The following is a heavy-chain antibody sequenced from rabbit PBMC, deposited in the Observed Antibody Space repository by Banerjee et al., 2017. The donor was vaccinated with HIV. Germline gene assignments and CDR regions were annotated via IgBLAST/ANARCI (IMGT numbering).Heavy chain of an antibody. V-gene: IGHV1S7*01. CDR1: GFDFSNCY. CDR2: IYAGEGST. CDR3: ARGLGYASL. D-gene: IGHD1-1*01. J-gene: IGHJ4*01. Sequence: QLKETGGGLVQPGGSLTLSCKASGFDFSNCYMSWVRQAPGKGLEWIGIIYAGEGSTDYASWVNGRFTISSDNAQNTVDLQMNSLTAADTATYFCARGLGYASLWGPGTLVTVS.